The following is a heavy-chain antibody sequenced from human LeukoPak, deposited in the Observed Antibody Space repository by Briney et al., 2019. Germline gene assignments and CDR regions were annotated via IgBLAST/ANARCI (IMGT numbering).Heavy chain of an antibody. CDR2: IYTGDTT. V-gene: IGHV3-66*01. CDR1: GFTVSSKY. D-gene: IGHD1-14*01. Sequence: PGGSLRLSCVASGFTVSSKYMSWVRQAPGKGLEWVAVIYTGDTTYYADSVKGRFTISRDNSKNTLYLQMDGLRVEDTAVYYCAKDLEGWNHGSLDYWGQGTLVTVSS. J-gene: IGHJ4*02. CDR3: AKDLEGWNHGSLDY.